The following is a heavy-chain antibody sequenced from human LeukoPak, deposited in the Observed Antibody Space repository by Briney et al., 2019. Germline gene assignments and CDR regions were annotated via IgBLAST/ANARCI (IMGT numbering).Heavy chain of an antibody. D-gene: IGHD2-2*01. Sequence: GGSLRLSCAASGFTFSRYGVSWVRQAPGKGLEWVAFIRYDGSNKYYADSVKGRFTISRDNSKNTLYLQMNSLRAEDTAVYYCAKDSSTSCHDWGQGTLVTVSS. CDR3: AKDSSTSCHD. V-gene: IGHV3-30*02. J-gene: IGHJ4*02. CDR1: GFTFSRYG. CDR2: IRYDGSNK.